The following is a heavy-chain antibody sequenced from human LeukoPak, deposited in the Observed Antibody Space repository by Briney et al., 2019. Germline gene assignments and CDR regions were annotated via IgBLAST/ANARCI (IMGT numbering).Heavy chain of an antibody. CDR2: ISGSGGST. D-gene: IGHD3-10*01. Sequence: PGGSLRLSCAASRFTFSTYAMSWVRQAPGKGLEWVSTISGSGGSTYYADSVKGRFTISRDNSKNTLYLQMNSLRAEDTAIYYCARGEDYYASGSYLGFDPWGQGTLVTVSS. J-gene: IGHJ5*02. CDR1: RFTFSTYA. V-gene: IGHV3-23*01. CDR3: ARGEDYYASGSYLGFDP.